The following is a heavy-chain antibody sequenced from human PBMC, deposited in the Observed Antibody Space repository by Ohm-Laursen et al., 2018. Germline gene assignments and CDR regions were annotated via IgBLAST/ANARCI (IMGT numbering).Heavy chain of an antibody. CDR1: GFTFKSYG. V-gene: IGHV3-30*03. CDR2: ISYDGSNT. CDR3: ARPAGGAFDI. Sequence: SLRLSCAASGFTFKSYGMHWVRQPPSKGLEWLAIISYDGSNTNYADSVKGRFTISRDNSKNTLYLQMNSLRAEDTAVYYCARPAGGAFDIWGQGTMVTVSS. D-gene: IGHD4-23*01. J-gene: IGHJ3*02.